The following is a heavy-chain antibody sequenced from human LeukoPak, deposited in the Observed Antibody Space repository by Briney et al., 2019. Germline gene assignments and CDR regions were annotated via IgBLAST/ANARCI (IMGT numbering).Heavy chain of an antibody. CDR3: ATDARSSSWYTDAFDI. CDR2: IIPILGIA. V-gene: IGHV1-69*02. D-gene: IGHD6-13*01. CDR1: GGTFSSYT. J-gene: IGHJ3*02. Sequence: SVKVSCKASGGTFSSYTISWVPQAPGQGLEWMGRIIPILGIANYAQKFQGRVTITADKSTSTAYMELSSLRSEDTAVYYCATDARSSSWYTDAFDIWGQGTMVTVSS.